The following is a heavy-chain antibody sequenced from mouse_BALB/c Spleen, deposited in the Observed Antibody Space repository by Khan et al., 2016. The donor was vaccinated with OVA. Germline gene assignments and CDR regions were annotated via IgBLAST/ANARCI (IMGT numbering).Heavy chain of an antibody. D-gene: IGHD1-1*01. V-gene: IGHV1S136*01. CDR3: APVRTYYVSFVY. CDR2: IYPFNDVT. CDR1: GYTFTSYV. Sequence: VQLKESGPEVVKPGASVKMSCKASGYTFTSYVMHWVKQKPGQGLEWIGYIYPFNDVTKFNEKFNGKATLTSDKSSSTAYMELSSLTSEDSAFYYCAPVRTYYVSFVYWGQGTLVTVSA. J-gene: IGHJ3*01.